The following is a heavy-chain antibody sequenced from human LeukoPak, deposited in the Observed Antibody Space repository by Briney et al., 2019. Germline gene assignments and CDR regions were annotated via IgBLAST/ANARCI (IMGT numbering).Heavy chain of an antibody. V-gene: IGHV4-59*08. Sequence: SETLSLTCIVSGGSISSYYWSWIRQPPGKGLEWIGYIYYSGSTNYNPSPKSRVAISVDTSKNQFSLKLTSVTAADTAVYYCARHDMDVSGGGLGYFDYWGQGTLVTVSS. CDR3: ARHDMDVSGGGLGYFDY. CDR2: IYYSGST. CDR1: GGSISSYY. J-gene: IGHJ4*02. D-gene: IGHD3-9*01.